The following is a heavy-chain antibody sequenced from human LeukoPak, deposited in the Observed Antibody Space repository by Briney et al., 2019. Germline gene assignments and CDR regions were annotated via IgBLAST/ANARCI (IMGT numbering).Heavy chain of an antibody. V-gene: IGHV1-18*01. CDR3: ARVGVLVVFNWFDP. Sequence: ASVKLSCKASGYNFSDFGVSWVRQAPGQGLEWMGWISAHNGYTNYVQKFQGRVTMTTDTSTNTASMELRSLTSDDTAVYYCARVGVLVVFNWFDPWGQGTLVTVSS. CDR2: ISAHNGYT. J-gene: IGHJ5*02. CDR1: GYNFSDFG. D-gene: IGHD2-8*02.